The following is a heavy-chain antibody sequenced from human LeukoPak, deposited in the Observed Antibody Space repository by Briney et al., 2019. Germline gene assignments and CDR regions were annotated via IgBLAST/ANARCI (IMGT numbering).Heavy chain of an antibody. V-gene: IGHV4-59*01. J-gene: IGHJ4*02. Sequence: PSETLSLTCTVSGGSISSYYWSWIRQPPGKGLELIGYIYYSGSTNYNSSLKSRVTISVDTSKNQFSLKLSSVTAADTAVYYCARVSSGVYFDYWGQGTLVTVSS. CDR2: IYYSGST. CDR3: ARVSSGVYFDY. CDR1: GGSISSYY. D-gene: IGHD2-15*01.